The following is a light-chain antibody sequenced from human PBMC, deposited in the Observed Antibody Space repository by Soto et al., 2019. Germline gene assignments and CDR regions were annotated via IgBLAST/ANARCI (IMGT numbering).Light chain of an antibody. Sequence: DIPMTQSPSTLSASVGDRVTITCRASQSISSWLAWYQQKPGKAPKLLIYKASSLESGVPSRFSGSGSGTEFTLTISSLQPDDFATYYCQQYNSYPPFGQGTKVEIK. J-gene: IGKJ1*01. CDR3: QQYNSYPP. CDR2: KAS. V-gene: IGKV1-5*03. CDR1: QSISSW.